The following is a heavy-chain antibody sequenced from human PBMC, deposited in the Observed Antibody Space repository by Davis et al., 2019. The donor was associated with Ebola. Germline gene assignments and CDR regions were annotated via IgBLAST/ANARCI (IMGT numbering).Heavy chain of an antibody. J-gene: IGHJ6*02. V-gene: IGHV4-34*01. CDR1: GGSFSGYY. D-gene: IGHD2-15*01. Sequence: MPGGSLRPSCALYGGSFSGYYWSWIRQPPGKGLEWIGEINHSGSTNYNPSLKSRVTISVDTSKNQFSLKLSSVTAADTAVYYCAMPGGYCSGGSCRYYYGMDVWGQGTTVTVSS. CDR3: AMPGGYCSGGSCRYYYGMDV. CDR2: INHSGST.